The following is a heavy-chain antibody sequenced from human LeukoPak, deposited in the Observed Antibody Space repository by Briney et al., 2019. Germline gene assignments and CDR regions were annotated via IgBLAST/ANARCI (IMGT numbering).Heavy chain of an antibody. D-gene: IGHD6-13*01. CDR1: GFTFSSHG. J-gene: IGHJ4*02. V-gene: IGHV3-30*18. CDR2: ISYDGSNE. CDR3: AKDRSSSWTWTIDY. Sequence: GGSLRLSCAASGFTFSSHGMHWVRQAPGKGLEWVALISYDGSNEYYADSVKGRFTISRDKSKNTLYLQMNSLRAEDTAAYYCAKDRSSSWTWTIDYWGQGTLVTVSS.